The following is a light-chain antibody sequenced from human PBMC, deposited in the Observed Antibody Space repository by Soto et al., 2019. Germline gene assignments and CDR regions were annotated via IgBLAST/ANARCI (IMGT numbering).Light chain of an antibody. V-gene: IGKV1-33*01. J-gene: IGKJ3*01. CDR1: QDISNY. CDR3: QQYDNLQFT. CDR2: DAS. Sequence: DIQMTQSPSSLSASVGDRVTITCQASQDISNYLNWYQQKPGKAPKLLIYDASNLETGVPSRFSGSGSGTYFTFTISSLQPEDIATYYCQQYDNLQFTFGPGTKVDIK.